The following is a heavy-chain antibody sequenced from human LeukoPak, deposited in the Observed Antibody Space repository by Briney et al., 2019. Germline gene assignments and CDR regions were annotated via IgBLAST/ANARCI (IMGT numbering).Heavy chain of an antibody. J-gene: IGHJ6*02. CDR1: GYTFTSYG. CDR2: ISAYNGNT. CDR3: ARWYGYCSSTSCYLGYYGMDV. V-gene: IGHV1-18*01. D-gene: IGHD2-2*03. Sequence: GASVKVSCKASGYTFTSYGISWVRQAPGQGLEWMGWISAYNGNTNYAQKLQGRVTMTTDTSTSTAYMELRSQRSDDTAVYYCARWYGYCSSTSCYLGYYGMDVWGQGTTVTVSS.